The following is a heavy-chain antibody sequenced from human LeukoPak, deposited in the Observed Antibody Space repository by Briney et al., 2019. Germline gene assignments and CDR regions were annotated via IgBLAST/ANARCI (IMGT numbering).Heavy chain of an antibody. V-gene: IGHV4-4*09. CDR1: GGSISSYY. CDR2: IYTSGST. J-gene: IGHJ5*02. CDR3: ARWNCGYDSSAWFDP. D-gene: IGHD5-12*01. Sequence: PSETLSLTCTVSGGSISSYYWSWIRQPPGKGREWIGYIYTSGSTNYNPSLKSRVTISVDTSKNQYSLKLSSVTAADTAVYYCARWNCGYDSSAWFDPWGQGTLVTVSS.